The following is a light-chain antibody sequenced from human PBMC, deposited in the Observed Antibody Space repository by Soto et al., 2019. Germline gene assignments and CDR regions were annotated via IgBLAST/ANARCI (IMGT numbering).Light chain of an antibody. CDR2: RNN. J-gene: IGLJ1*01. CDR1: SSTIGSNY. V-gene: IGLV1-47*01. CDR3: AAWDDSLSGLV. Sequence: QSVLTQPPSASWAPGQRVTISFSGSSSTIGSNYVYWYQQLPGTAPKLLIYRNNQRPSGVPDRFSGSKSGTSASLAISGLRSEDEADYYCAAWDDSLSGLVFGTGTKVTVL.